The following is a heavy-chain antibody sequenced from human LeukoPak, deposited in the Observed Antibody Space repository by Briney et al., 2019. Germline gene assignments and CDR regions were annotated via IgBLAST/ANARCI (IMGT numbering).Heavy chain of an antibody. V-gene: IGHV4-34*01. J-gene: IGHJ4*02. CDR1: GGSFSGYY. D-gene: IGHD3-10*01. CDR2: INHSGST. CDR3: ARTYGSGSGDDY. Sequence: SETLSLTCAVYGGSFSGYYWSWIRQPPGKGLEWIGEINHSGSTNYNPSLKGRVTISVDTSKNQFSLKLSSVTAADTAVYYCARTYGSGSGDDYWGQGTLVTVSS.